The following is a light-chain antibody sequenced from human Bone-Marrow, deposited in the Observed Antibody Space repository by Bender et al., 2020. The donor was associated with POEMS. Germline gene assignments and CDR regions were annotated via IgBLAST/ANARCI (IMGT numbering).Light chain of an antibody. CDR1: TTDY. CDR2: DVW. Sequence: QSALTQPASVSGSPGQSIRISCSGITTDYVSWYQQHSGKAPKLLIHDVWTRPSGVSDRFAGARSGHTASLTISGLEAEDEADYYCQSYDISLSGWVCGGGTKLTAL. V-gene: IGLV2-14*03. J-gene: IGLJ3*02. CDR3: QSYDISLSGWV.